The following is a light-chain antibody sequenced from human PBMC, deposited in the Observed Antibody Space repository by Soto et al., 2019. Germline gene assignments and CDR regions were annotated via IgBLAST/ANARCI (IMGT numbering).Light chain of an antibody. CDR1: QGISSW. CDR2: AAS. V-gene: IGKV1-12*01. J-gene: IGKJ2*01. CDR3: LQSDSFPHT. Sequence: DIQMTQSPSSVSASVGDRVTLTCRASQGISSWLAWYQQKPGKAPKLLIYAASSLHSGVPSRFSGNRSGTHFTLTISSLQPKDSATYYCLQSDSFPHTFGQGTKLEIK.